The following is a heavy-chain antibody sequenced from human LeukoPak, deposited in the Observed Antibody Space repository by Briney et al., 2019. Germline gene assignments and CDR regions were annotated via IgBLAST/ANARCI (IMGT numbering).Heavy chain of an antibody. CDR3: ARLADYDSSPLDY. CDR1: STYT. D-gene: IGHD3-22*01. J-gene: IGHJ4*02. Sequence: STYTMNWIRQPPGKGLEWIGTIYYSGRTYYNPSLKSRVTIFVDTSKNQFSLKVNSVTAADTAVYYCARLADYDSSPLDYWGQGNLVTVSS. CDR2: IYYSGRT. V-gene: IGHV4-39*01.